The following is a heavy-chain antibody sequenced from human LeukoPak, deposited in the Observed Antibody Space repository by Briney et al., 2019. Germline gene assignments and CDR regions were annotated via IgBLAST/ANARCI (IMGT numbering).Heavy chain of an antibody. D-gene: IGHD2-2*01. CDR2: ISGGGGIT. CDR3: AKYGVDCSSTSCYPLFYMDV. Sequence: PGGSLSLSCAASGFTFDSYAMTWVRQAPGKGLGWVSSISGGGGITNYADSVKVRFPISRDNSKYTLFPHVNSLRAEYTAVYYCAKYGVDCSSTSCYPLFYMDVWGKGTPVTVSS. J-gene: IGHJ6*03. CDR1: GFTFDSYA. V-gene: IGHV3-23*01.